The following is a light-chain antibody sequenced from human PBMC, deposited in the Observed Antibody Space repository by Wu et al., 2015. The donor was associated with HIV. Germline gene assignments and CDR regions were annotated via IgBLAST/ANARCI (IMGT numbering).Light chain of an antibody. Sequence: EIVLTQSPGTLSLSPGERATLSCRASQSVSSSYVAWYQQKPGQAPRFFIYGASSRAAGIPDRFRGSGSGTDFTLTISRLEPEDSAVYYCQQYGSSPYTFRPGDQAGDQT. V-gene: IGKV3-20*01. J-gene: IGKJ2*01. CDR3: QQYGSSPYT. CDR2: GAS. CDR1: QSVSSSY.